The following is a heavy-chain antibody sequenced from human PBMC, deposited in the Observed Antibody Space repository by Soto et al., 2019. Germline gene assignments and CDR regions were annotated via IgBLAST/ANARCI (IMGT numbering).Heavy chain of an antibody. CDR1: GGSISSYY. Sequence: QVQLQESGPGLVKPSETLSLTCTVSGGSISSYYWSWIRQPPGKGLEWIGYIYYSGSTNYNPSLKSRVTRSVDTSKNQFSLKLSSVTAAHTAVYYGARRYGVYVDYWGQGTLVTVSS. D-gene: IGHD4-17*01. V-gene: IGHV4-59*08. CDR3: ARRYGVYVDY. CDR2: IYYSGST. J-gene: IGHJ4*02.